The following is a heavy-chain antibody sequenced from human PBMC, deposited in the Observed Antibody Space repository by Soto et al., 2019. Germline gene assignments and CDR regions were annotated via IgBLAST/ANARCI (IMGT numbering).Heavy chain of an antibody. Sequence: SETLSLTCTVSGGSISSGDYYWSWIRQPPGKGLEWIGYIYYSGSTYYNPSLKSRVTISVDTSKNQFSLKLSSVTAADTAVYYCARDSTGTTSYYGMDVWGQGTTVTVSS. CDR3: ARDSTGTTSYYGMDV. CDR1: GGSISSGDYY. V-gene: IGHV4-30-4*01. J-gene: IGHJ6*02. CDR2: IYYSGST. D-gene: IGHD1-7*01.